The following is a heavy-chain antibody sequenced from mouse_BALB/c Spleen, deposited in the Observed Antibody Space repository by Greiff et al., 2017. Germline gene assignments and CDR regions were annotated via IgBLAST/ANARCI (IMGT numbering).Heavy chain of an antibody. D-gene: IGHD2-10*02. CDR3: ARGAEYGNYYFDY. V-gene: IGHV1-9*01. CDR1: GYTFSSYW. CDR2: ILPGSGST. Sequence: VQLQQSGAELMKPGASVKISCKATGYTFSSYWIEWVKQRPGHGLEWIGEILPGSGSTNYNEKFKGKATVTADTSSNTAYMQLSSLTSEDSAVYYCARGAEYGNYYFDYWGQGTTLTVSS. J-gene: IGHJ2*01.